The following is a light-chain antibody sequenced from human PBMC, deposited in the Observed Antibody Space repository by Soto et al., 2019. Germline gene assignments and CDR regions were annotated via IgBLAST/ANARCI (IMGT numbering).Light chain of an antibody. Sequence: QSVLTQPASASGSPGQPITISCTGTSSNIGAGYEVHWYQQLPGSAPKLLIQRTTTRPSGVPDRFSGSRSGTSASLAITGLQADDEADYYCQSYDTTLSRVFGTGTKVTVL. J-gene: IGLJ1*01. CDR2: RTT. CDR1: SSNIGAGYE. CDR3: QSYDTTLSRV. V-gene: IGLV1-40*01.